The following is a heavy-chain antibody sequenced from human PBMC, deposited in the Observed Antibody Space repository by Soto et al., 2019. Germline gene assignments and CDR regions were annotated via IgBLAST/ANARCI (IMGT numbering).Heavy chain of an antibody. CDR1: GFTFRSYV. CDR2: LATGGNA. J-gene: IGHJ3*02. CDR3: AKGPLWFGELLYVAFDI. D-gene: IGHD3-10*01. Sequence: PGGSLRLSCAASGFTFRSYVMSWVRQAPGKGLEWVSTLATGGNAYYADSVKGRFTISRDKSSDTLYLQMNSLRAEDTALYYCAKGPLWFGELLYVAFDIWGQGTMVTVSS. V-gene: IGHV3-23*01.